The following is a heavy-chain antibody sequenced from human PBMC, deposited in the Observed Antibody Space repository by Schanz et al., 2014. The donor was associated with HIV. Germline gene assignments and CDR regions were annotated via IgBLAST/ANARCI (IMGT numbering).Heavy chain of an antibody. V-gene: IGHV1-18*01. CDR3: ARDLNRWRDGSEKWFDT. CDR1: GYTFNRSA. D-gene: IGHD2-15*01. J-gene: IGHJ5*02. Sequence: QVQLVQSGTEVAQPGASVKVSCKASGYTFNRSAISWVRQAPGQGLEWMGWISGKNGETNYAQNFQGRVTMTTDTSASTTYMELTSLRSDDTAMYYCARDLNRWRDGSEKWFDTWGQGTLVTVSS. CDR2: ISGKNGET.